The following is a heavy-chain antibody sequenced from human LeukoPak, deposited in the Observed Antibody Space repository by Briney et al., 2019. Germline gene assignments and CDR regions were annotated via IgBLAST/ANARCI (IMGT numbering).Heavy chain of an antibody. V-gene: IGHV3-7*04. D-gene: IGHD3-3*01. CDR1: GFTFAPYW. J-gene: IGHJ4*02. Sequence: GGSLRLSCAASGFTFAPYWMTWVRQAPGKGLEYVAAMNRDGSEKYYVDSVKGRFTISRDNSKNSLYLQMDSLRAEDTAVYYCARGIEEWLYLYYWGQGALVTVAS. CDR2: MNRDGSEK. CDR3: ARGIEEWLYLYY.